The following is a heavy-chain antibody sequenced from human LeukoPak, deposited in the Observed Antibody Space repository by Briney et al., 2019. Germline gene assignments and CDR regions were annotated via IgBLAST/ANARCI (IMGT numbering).Heavy chain of an antibody. Sequence: GGSLRLSCEASGFTFSSYSMNWVRQAPGKGLEWVSSISSSSSYIYYADSVKGRFTISRDNAKNSLYLQMNSLRAEDTAVYYCAREEGSGSYYNYWGQGTLVTVSS. J-gene: IGHJ4*02. V-gene: IGHV3-21*01. CDR2: ISSSSSYI. D-gene: IGHD3-10*01. CDR1: GFTFSSYS. CDR3: AREEGSGSYYNY.